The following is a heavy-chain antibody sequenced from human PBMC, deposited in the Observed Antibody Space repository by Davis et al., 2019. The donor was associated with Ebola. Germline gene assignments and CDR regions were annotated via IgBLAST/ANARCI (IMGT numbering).Heavy chain of an antibody. J-gene: IGHJ6*02. CDR1: GGTFSSYA. D-gene: IGHD3-3*01. CDR2: IIPIFGTA. CDR3: ARDSSIFGVRHYGMDV. Sequence: AASVKVSCKASGGTFSSYAISWVRQAPGQGLEWMGGIIPIFGTANYAQKFQGRVTITADESTSTAYMELSSLRSEDTAVYYCARDSSIFGVRHYGMDVWGQGTTVTVSS. V-gene: IGHV1-69*13.